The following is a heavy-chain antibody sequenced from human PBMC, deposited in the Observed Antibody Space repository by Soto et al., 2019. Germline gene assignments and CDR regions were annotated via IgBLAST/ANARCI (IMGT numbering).Heavy chain of an antibody. CDR3: VRTHFASWSFNFYGMDV. D-gene: IGHD3-3*02. CDR2: IKQDGREA. J-gene: IGHJ6*02. CDR1: GQTFNRYW. V-gene: IGHV3-7*03. Sequence: DVQLAESGGGLVQPGGSLRLSCVASGQTFNRYWMSWVRQAPGKGLEWVANIKQDGREAYYVDSGKGRFTISRDNAKKSLYLQMNSLRAEDTAMYYGVRTHFASWSFNFYGMDVWGQGTTVTVSS.